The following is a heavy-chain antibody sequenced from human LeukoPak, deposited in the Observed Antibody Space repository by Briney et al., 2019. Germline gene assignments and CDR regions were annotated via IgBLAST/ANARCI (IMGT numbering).Heavy chain of an antibody. CDR2: ISSSGSTI. Sequence: GGSLRLSCVASGFTFSDYYMSWNRQAPGKGLEWVSYISSSGSTIYYADSVKGRFTISRDNAKNSLYLQMNSLRAEDTAVYYCARVLDGSGSYYPVDYWGQGTLVTVSS. D-gene: IGHD3-10*01. CDR3: ARVLDGSGSYYPVDY. J-gene: IGHJ4*02. CDR1: GFTFSDYY. V-gene: IGHV3-11*01.